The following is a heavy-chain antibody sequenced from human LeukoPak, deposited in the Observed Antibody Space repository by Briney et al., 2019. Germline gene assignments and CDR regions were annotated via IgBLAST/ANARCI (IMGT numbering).Heavy chain of an antibody. V-gene: IGHV3-23*01. CDR2: IGGTGGNI. CDR3: AKADGAGRSFDF. CDR1: GLSFSNYA. Sequence: GGSLRLSCAASGLSFSNYAMYWVRQAPGKGLEWVSAIGGTGGNIFYTDSVKGRFTISRDNSKNTLYLHMNSLRADDTAVYYCAKADGAGRSFDFWGQGTLVTVSS. D-gene: IGHD6-6*01. J-gene: IGHJ4*02.